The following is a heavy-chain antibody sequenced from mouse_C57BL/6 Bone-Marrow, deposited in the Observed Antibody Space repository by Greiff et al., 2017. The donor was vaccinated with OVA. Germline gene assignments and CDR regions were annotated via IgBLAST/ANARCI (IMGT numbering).Heavy chain of an antibody. CDR2: IDPSDSET. Sequence: QVQLQQPGAELVRPGSSVKLSCKASGYTFTSCWMHWVKQRPIQGLEWIGNIDPSDSETHYNQKFKDKATLTVDKSSSTAYMQLSSLTSEDSAVYYCARYGYYVDWYFDVWGTGTTVTVSS. V-gene: IGHV1-52*01. CDR1: GYTFTSCW. D-gene: IGHD2-3*01. J-gene: IGHJ1*03. CDR3: ARYGYYVDWYFDV.